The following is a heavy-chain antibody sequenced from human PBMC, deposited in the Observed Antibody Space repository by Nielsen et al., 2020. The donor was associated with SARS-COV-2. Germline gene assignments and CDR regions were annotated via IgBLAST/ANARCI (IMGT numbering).Heavy chain of an antibody. Sequence: GESLKISCAASGFTFSGSAMHWVRQAPGQRLEWMGWINAGNGNTKYSQKFQGRVTITRDTSASTAYMELSSLRSEDTTVYYCARVRGYSWFDPWGQGTLVTVSS. D-gene: IGHD6-13*01. V-gene: IGHV1-3*01. CDR2: INAGNGNT. J-gene: IGHJ5*02. CDR1: GFTFSGSA. CDR3: ARVRGYSWFDP.